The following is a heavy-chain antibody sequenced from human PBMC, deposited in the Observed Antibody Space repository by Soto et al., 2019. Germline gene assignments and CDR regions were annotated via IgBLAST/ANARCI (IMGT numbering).Heavy chain of an antibody. CDR2: ISWNSGSI. Sequence: ESGGGLVQPGRSLRLSCAASGFTFDDYAMHWVRQAPGKGLEWVSGISWNSGSIGYADSVKGRFTISRDNAKNSLYLQMNGLRGEDTALYYCAKDIGGGGGSGGSYYFDYWGQGTLVTVSS. CDR1: GFTFDDYA. V-gene: IGHV3-9*01. D-gene: IGHD2-15*01. CDR3: AKDIGGGGGSGGSYYFDY. J-gene: IGHJ4*02.